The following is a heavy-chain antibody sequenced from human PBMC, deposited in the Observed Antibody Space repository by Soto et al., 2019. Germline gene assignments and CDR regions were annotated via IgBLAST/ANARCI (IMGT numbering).Heavy chain of an antibody. CDR2: IIPIFGTA. J-gene: IGHJ5*02. D-gene: IGHD1-1*01. CDR1: RGTFSSYA. CDR3: ARDGLELSYNWFDP. V-gene: IGHV1-69*13. Sequence: ASVKVSCKASRGTFSSYAISWVRQAPGQGLEWMGGIIPIFGTANYAQKFQGRVTITADESTSTAYMELSSLRSEDTAVYYCARDGLELSYNWFDPWGQGTLVTVSS.